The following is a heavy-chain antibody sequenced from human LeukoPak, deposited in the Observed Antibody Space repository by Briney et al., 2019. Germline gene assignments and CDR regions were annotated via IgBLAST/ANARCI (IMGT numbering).Heavy chain of an antibody. CDR3: ARAEGPLGDYGDYEGWFDP. J-gene: IGHJ5*02. Sequence: ASVKVSFKASGGTFSSYAISWVRQAPGQGLEWMGGIIPIFGTANYAQKFQGRVTITADESTSTAYMELSSLRSEDTAVYYCARAEGPLGDYGDYEGWFDPWGQGTLVTVSS. V-gene: IGHV1-69*13. CDR2: IIPIFGTA. CDR1: GGTFSSYA. D-gene: IGHD4-17*01.